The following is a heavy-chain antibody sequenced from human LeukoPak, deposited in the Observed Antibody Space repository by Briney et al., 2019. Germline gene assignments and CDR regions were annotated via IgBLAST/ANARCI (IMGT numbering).Heavy chain of an antibody. J-gene: IGHJ5*01. CDR3: ARGSPKHDS. Sequence: SETLSLTCAVYGGSFSGYNWNWIRQPPGKGLEWIGEINHSGATKYNPSLKSRLTIAVDTSKNQFSLKLKSVSAADTAVYYCARGSPKHDSWGQGTLVIVSS. CDR1: GGSFSGYN. CDR2: INHSGAT. V-gene: IGHV4-34*01.